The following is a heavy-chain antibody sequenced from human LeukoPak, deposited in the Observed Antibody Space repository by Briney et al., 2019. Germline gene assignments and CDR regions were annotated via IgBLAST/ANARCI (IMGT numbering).Heavy chain of an antibody. D-gene: IGHD3-22*01. Sequence: VASVKVSCKASGYTFTSYDINWVRQATGQGLEWMGRIIPILGIANYAQKFQGRVTITADKSTSTAYMELSSLRSEDTAVYYCATLDSSGYPWGQGTMVTVSS. CDR2: IIPILGIA. CDR3: ATLDSSGYP. J-gene: IGHJ3*01. CDR1: GYTFTSYD. V-gene: IGHV1-69*04.